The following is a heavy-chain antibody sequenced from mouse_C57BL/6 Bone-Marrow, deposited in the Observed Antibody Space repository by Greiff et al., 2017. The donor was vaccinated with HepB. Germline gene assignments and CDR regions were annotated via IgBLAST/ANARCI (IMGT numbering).Heavy chain of an antibody. D-gene: IGHD3-2*02. CDR2: IYPRSGNT. Sequence: QVQLKQSGAELARPGASVKLFCKASGYTFTSYGISWVKQRTGQGLEWIGEIYPRSGNTYYNEKFKGKATLTADKSSSTAYMELRSLTSEDSAVYFCARPPRQLRLWFAYWGQGTLVTVSA. CDR3: ARPPRQLRLWFAY. V-gene: IGHV1-81*01. CDR1: GYTFTSYG. J-gene: IGHJ3*01.